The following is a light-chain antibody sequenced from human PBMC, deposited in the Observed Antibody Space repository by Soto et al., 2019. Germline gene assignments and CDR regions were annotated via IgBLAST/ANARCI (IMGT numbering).Light chain of an antibody. CDR2: KAS. CDR3: QQYNSYPYT. J-gene: IGKJ2*01. CDR1: QRITNW. V-gene: IGKV1-5*03. Sequence: DIQMTQSPSTLSASIGDRVPITCRASQRITNWLAWYQQKPGKAPKLLIYKASSLESGVSSRFSGSGSGTEFTLTISSLQPDDVATYYCQQYNSYPYTFGQGTQLAIQ.